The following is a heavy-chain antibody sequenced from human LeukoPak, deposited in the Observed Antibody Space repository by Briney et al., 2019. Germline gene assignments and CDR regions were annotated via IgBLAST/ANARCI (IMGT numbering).Heavy chain of an antibody. CDR2: IYYSGST. V-gene: IGHV4-31*11. Sequence: SSETLSLTCAVSGGSISSGGYSWSWIRQPPGKGLEWIGYIYYSGSTYYNPSLKSRVTISVDTSKNQFSLKLSSVTAPDTAVYYCARGDGVAAFDIWGQGTMVTVSS. CDR1: GGSISSGGYS. J-gene: IGHJ3*02. D-gene: IGHD5-12*01. CDR3: ARGDGVAAFDI.